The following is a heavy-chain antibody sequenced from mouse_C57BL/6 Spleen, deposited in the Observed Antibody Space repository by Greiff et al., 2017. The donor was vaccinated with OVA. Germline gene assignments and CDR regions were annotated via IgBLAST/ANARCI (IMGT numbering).Heavy chain of an antibody. CDR1: GYTFTNYW. Sequence: VQLQQSGAELVRPGTSVKMSCKASGYTFTNYWIGWAKQRPGHGLEWIGDIYPGGGDTNYNEKFKGKATLTADKSSSTAYMQFSSLTSEDSAIYYCAREGKNDYGGYYYAMDYWGQGTSVTVSS. D-gene: IGHD2-4*01. J-gene: IGHJ4*01. CDR3: AREGKNDYGGYYYAMDY. V-gene: IGHV1-63*01. CDR2: IYPGGGDT.